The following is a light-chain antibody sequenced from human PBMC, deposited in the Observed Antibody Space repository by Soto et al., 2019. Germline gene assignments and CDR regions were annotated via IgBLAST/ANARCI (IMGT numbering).Light chain of an antibody. J-gene: IGLJ1*01. CDR1: NIGSKS. Sequence: SYELTQPPSVSVAPGQTARITCGGDNIGSKSVHWYQQKPGQAPVLVVYDDSDRPSGIPGRFSGSNSGNTATLTISRVEAGDEADYYCQVWDSSSDHYVFGTGTKVTVL. V-gene: IGLV3-21*02. CDR3: QVWDSSSDHYV. CDR2: DDS.